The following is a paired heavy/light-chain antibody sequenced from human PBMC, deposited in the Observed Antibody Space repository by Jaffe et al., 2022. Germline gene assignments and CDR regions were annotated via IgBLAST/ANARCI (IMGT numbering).Light chain of an antibody. V-gene: IGKV1-5*03. CDR1: QSISSW. CDR2: KAS. Sequence: DIQMTQSPSTLSASVGDRVTITCRASQSISSWLAWYQQKPGKAPKLLIYKASSLESGVPSRFSGSGSGTEFTLTISSLQPDDFATYYCQQYNSYSGVTFGQGTRLEIK. J-gene: IGKJ5*01. CDR3: QQYNSYSGVT.
Heavy chain of an antibody. J-gene: IGHJ3*02. CDR1: GFTFSSYS. Sequence: EVQLVESGGGLVQPGGSLRLSCAASGFTFSSYSMNWVRQAPGKGLEWVSYISSSSSTIYYADSVKGRFTISRDNAKNSLYLQMNSLRAEDTAVYYCARDHPPRIVLVVYAIRGPDAFDIWGQGTMVTVSS. D-gene: IGHD2-8*02. CDR2: ISSSSSTI. CDR3: ARDHPPRIVLVVYAIRGPDAFDI. V-gene: IGHV3-48*01.